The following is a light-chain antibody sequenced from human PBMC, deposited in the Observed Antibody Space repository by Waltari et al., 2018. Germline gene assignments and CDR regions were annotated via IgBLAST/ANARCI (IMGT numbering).Light chain of an antibody. CDR3: QSTDSSGTSWV. CDR1: ALPRQD. V-gene: IGLV3-25*03. CDR2: KDN. J-gene: IGLJ3*02. Sequence: SYELTQPPSVSVSPGQTARSSCSGDALPRQDAYWYQQKPCQAPILVIYKDNDRPSGIAERFSGSSSGTTVTLTISGVQAEDEADYYCQSTDSSGTSWVFGGGTKLTVL.